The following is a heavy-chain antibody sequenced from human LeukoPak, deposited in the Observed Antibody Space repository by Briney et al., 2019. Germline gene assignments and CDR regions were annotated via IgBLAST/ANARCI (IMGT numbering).Heavy chain of an antibody. D-gene: IGHD7-27*01. Sequence: GGSLRLSCADSGFRFSRNWMSWVRQAPGKGLEWVANIKHVGSEKYYVDSVKGRFTISRDNAKNSLYLQMTSLRAEDTAVYYCARDWGFDAFDIWGQGKMVTVSS. CDR3: ARDWGFDAFDI. V-gene: IGHV3-7*01. CDR1: GFRFSRNW. CDR2: IKHVGSEK. J-gene: IGHJ3*02.